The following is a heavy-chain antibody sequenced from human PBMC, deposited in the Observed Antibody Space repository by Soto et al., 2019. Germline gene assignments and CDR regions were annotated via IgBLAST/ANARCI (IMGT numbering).Heavy chain of an antibody. Sequence: SQTLSLTCAISMDSVSNNRATWNWIRHSPSGGLEWLGRTYYRSKWIPDYAMSVKGRISINPDTSKNLVSLHLNFVTPEDTAVYYCARDPPDFNSGFDFWGQGTPVTVSS. CDR2: TYYRSKWIP. D-gene: IGHD1-26*01. CDR1: MDSVSNNRAT. J-gene: IGHJ4*02. V-gene: IGHV6-1*01. CDR3: ARDPPDFNSGFDF.